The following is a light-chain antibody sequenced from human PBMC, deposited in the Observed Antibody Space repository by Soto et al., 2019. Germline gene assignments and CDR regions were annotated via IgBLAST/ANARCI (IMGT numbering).Light chain of an antibody. CDR3: QQYNNWPLFT. CDR2: GAS. CDR1: QSIDSN. J-gene: IGKJ3*01. Sequence: EIVMTQSPATLSVSPGDGATLSCRASQSIDSNLAWYQQKPGQTPRLLIYGASTRPTGIPARFSGSGSGTEFTLTISSPQSEDFAVYYCQQYNNWPLFTFGPGTKVDVK. V-gene: IGKV3D-15*01.